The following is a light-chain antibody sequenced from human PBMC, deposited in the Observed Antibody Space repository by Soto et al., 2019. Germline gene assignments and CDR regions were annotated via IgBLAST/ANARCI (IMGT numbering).Light chain of an antibody. CDR2: GAS. CDR1: QSVSSRY. CDR3: QHFGGTTST. J-gene: IGKJ5*01. V-gene: IGKV3-20*01. Sequence: EILLTQSPCTLSLSPGEGATLSCRASQSVSSRYIAWYQQRPGQTPSILIYGASTRATGIPERFSGSGSGTHFTLTISRLEPGDVEVYYCQHFGGTTSTFGQGTRLEIK.